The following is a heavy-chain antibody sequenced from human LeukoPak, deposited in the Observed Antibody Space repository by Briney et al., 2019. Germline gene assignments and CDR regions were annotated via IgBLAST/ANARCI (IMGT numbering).Heavy chain of an antibody. CDR2: ISSSSSTI. CDR3: ARDWQQLVY. D-gene: IGHD6-13*01. Sequence: GGSLRLSCTASGFTFGDYAMNWVRQAPGKGLEWVSYISSSSSTIHYADSVEGRFTISRHNAKNSLYLQMNSLRAEDTAVYYCARDWQQLVYWGQRTLVTVSS. V-gene: IGHV3-48*01. CDR1: GFTFGDYA. J-gene: IGHJ4*02.